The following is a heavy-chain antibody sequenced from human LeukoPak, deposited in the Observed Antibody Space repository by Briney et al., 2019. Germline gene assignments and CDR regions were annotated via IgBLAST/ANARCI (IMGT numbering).Heavy chain of an antibody. D-gene: IGHD3-10*01. J-gene: IGHJ4*02. CDR1: GFTFTTYW. CDR3: AREGRQFDY. CDR2: IKQDGTEK. Sequence: GESLRLSCAASGFTFTTYWMSWVRQAPGKGLEWVANIKQDGTEKYYVDSVKGRFTISRDNAKNSLYLQMNSLRAEDTAVYYCAREGRQFDYWGQGTLVTVSS. V-gene: IGHV3-7*03.